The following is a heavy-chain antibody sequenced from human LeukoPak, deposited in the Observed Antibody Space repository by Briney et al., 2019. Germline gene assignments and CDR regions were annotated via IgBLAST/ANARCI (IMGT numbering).Heavy chain of an antibody. V-gene: IGHV3-30-3*01. Sequence: PGRSLRLSCAVSGFTFSSYTMVWVRQAPGKGLEWVAVTSYDGSNKYYADSVKGRFTISRDTSKNTLYLQMNSLRVDDTAVYYCAKDIEWFGELLPNLDSWGQGTLVTVSS. CDR3: AKDIEWFGELLPNLDS. CDR2: TSYDGSNK. J-gene: IGHJ4*02. D-gene: IGHD3-10*01. CDR1: GFTFSSYT.